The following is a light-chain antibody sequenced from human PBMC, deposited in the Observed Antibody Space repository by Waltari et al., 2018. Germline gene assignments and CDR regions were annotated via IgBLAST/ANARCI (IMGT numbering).Light chain of an antibody. V-gene: IGKV3-20*01. CDR1: QSVGRS. CDR2: GAS. Sequence: EIVLTQSPGTLSLSPGDGATTSCRTSQSVGRSLAWYQQKRGQAPRLLIYGASSRATGIPDRFSGSGSGTDFSLTISRLEPEDFAVYYCQHYVTLPVTFGQGTKVEIK. CDR3: QHYVTLPVT. J-gene: IGKJ1*01.